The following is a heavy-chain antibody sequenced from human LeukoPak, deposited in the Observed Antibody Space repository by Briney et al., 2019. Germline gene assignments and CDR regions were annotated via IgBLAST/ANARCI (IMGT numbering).Heavy chain of an antibody. V-gene: IGHV3-23*01. Sequence: PGGSLRPSCAASGCMFSNYGMSWVRQAPGKGLEWVSVISGGGKAYYAGSVKGRFTISRDNSKNTLYLQMNSLRAEDTAIYYCAKGIYCLGDCYSYYFDYWGQGTLVTVSS. J-gene: IGHJ4*02. CDR1: GCMFSNYG. D-gene: IGHD2-21*01. CDR3: AKGIYCLGDCYSYYFDY. CDR2: ISGGGKA.